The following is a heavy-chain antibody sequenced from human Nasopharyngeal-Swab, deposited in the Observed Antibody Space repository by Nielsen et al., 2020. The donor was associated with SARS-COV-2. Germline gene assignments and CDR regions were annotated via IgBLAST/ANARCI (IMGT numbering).Heavy chain of an antibody. J-gene: IGHJ4*02. D-gene: IGHD2-15*01. V-gene: IGHV3-74*01. Sequence: GESLKISCAASGFTFSSYAMHWVRQAPGKGLLWVSRIDTDGAITNYADSVKGRFTISRDNAKNTLYLQMSSLRADDTAVYYCARDVGGRDNYWGQGALVTVSS. CDR1: GFTFSSYA. CDR2: IDTDGAIT. CDR3: ARDVGGRDNY.